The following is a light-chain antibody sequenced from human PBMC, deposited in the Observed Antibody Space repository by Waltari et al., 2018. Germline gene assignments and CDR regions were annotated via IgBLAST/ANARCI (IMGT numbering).Light chain of an antibody. CDR1: QSVSSSY. J-gene: IGKJ4*01. CDR3: QQYGSSPRT. Sequence: CRARQSVSSSYLAGYQQKPGQAPRLLIYGASNRATGIPDRFSGSGSGTDFTLTISRLEPEDFAMYYCQQYGSSPRTFGGGTKVEIK. V-gene: IGKV3-20*01. CDR2: GAS.